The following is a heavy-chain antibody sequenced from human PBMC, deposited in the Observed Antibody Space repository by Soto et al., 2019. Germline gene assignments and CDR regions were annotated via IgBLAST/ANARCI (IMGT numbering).Heavy chain of an antibody. CDR3: VRIDVTRDWLYYFAH. D-gene: IGHD1-26*01. CDR1: GCSLSDSRLG. V-gene: IGHV2-26*01. J-gene: IGHJ4*02. Sequence: QVTLKESGPVILRPTETLTLTCTVSGCSLSDSRLGVGWIRQPPGKALEWVAHIFSGDDRSYSPSLRSRLTISNDHSISQVVLTLHNVDPADTATYYCVRIDVTRDWLYYFAHWGRGTPVTVS. CDR2: IFSGDDR.